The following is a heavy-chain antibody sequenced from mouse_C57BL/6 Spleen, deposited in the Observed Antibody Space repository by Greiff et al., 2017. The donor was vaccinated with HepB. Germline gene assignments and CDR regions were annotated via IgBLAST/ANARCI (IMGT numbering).Heavy chain of an antibody. CDR1: GFTFTDYY. CDR2: IRNKANAYTT. V-gene: IGHV7-3*01. CDR3: ARYWYFDV. J-gene: IGHJ1*03. Sequence: EVQLVESGGGLVQPGGSLSLSCAASGFTFTDYYMSWVRQPPGKALEWLGFIRNKANAYTTEYSASVKGRFTISRANSQSILYLQMNALRAEYSATYCCARYWYFDVWGTGTTVTVSS.